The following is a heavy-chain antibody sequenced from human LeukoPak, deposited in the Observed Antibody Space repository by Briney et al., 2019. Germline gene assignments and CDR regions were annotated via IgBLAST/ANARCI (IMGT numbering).Heavy chain of an antibody. J-gene: IGHJ4*02. V-gene: IGHV1-69*05. CDR2: IIPIFGTA. D-gene: IGHD3-3*01. CDR1: GGTFSSYA. CDR3: ATERYDFWSGYYLQ. Sequence: GASVKVSCKASGGTFSSYAISWVRQAPGQGLEWMGRIIPIFGTANYAQKFQGRVRITTDESTSTAYMELSSLRSEDTAVYYCATERYDFWSGYYLQWGQGTLVTVSS.